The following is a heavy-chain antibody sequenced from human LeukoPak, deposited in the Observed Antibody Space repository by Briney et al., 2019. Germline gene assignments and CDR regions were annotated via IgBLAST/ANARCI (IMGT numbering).Heavy chain of an antibody. CDR2: IYYSGST. CDR3: ARDPIPRHYYDSSRYFDL. D-gene: IGHD3-22*01. V-gene: IGHV4-59*01. Sequence: PSETLSLTCTVSGGSISSYYWSWTRQPPGKGLEWIGYIYYSGSTNYNPSLKSRVTISVDTSKNQFSLKLSSVTAADTAVYHCARDPIPRHYYDSSRYFDLWGRGTLVTVSS. CDR1: GGSISSYY. J-gene: IGHJ2*01.